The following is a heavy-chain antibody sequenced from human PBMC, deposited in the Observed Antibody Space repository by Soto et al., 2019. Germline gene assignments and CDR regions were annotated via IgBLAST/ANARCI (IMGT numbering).Heavy chain of an antibody. D-gene: IGHD2-21*02. CDR2: IYLRGNT. Sequence: PSETLSLTCAVSGFSISSGYYWGWIRQPPGKGLEWIGSIYLRGNTYYNPSLKSRVTISVDTSKNQFSLNLSSVTAADTAVYYCTRDGDGRMTTNPYYYYGMDVWGPGITVTVSS. CDR3: TRDGDGRMTTNPYYYYGMDV. CDR1: GFSISSGYY. J-gene: IGHJ6*02. V-gene: IGHV4-38-2*02.